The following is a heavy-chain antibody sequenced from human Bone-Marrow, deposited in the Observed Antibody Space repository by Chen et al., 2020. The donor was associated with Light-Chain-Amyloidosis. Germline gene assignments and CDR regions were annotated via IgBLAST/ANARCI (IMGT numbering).Heavy chain of an antibody. CDR2: IYHSGST. Sequence: QVRLQQWGAGLLKPSETLSLTCAVYGGSFTSGYYWGWIRQPPGKGLEWIGSIYHSGSTYYNPSLKSRVTMSVDTSKNQFSLKLSSVTAADTAMYFCTRAWRSTSDGRHDAFDIWGQGTMVTVSS. D-gene: IGHD2-2*01. CDR1: GGSFTSGYY. J-gene: IGHJ3*02. V-gene: IGHV4-38-2*01. CDR3: TRAWRSTSDGRHDAFDI.